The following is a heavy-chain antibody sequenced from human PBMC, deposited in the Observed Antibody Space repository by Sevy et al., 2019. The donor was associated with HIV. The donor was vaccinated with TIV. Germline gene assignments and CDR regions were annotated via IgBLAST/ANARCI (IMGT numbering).Heavy chain of an antibody. CDR3: ARQRGGWYEYDASDV. Sequence: SETLSLTCTVSDVSISSGTNYWGWIRQPPGKGLEWIGSIYYGGSTYYNPSLKSRLTVSADTSTNQFSLKLTSVTVADTAVYYCARQRGGWYEYDASDVWGQGTMVTVSS. J-gene: IGHJ3*01. D-gene: IGHD6-19*01. CDR1: DVSISSGTNY. V-gene: IGHV4-39*01. CDR2: IYYGGST.